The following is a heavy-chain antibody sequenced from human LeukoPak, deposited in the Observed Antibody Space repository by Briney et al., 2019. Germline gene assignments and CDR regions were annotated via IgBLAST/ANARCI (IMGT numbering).Heavy chain of an antibody. D-gene: IGHD4-17*01. J-gene: IGHJ4*02. V-gene: IGHV3-33*01. CDR2: IWHDGSNK. Sequence: GRSLRLSCAASGFTFSSYGMHWVRQAPGKGLEWVAAIWHDGSNKNYADSVRGRFTISRDNSENTLYLQMNSLGAEDTAVYYCARDYGDYAVDYWGQGTLVTVSS. CDR3: ARDYGDYAVDY. CDR1: GFTFSSYG.